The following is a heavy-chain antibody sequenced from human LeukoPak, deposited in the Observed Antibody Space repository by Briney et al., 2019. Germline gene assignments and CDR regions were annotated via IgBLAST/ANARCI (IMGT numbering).Heavy chain of an antibody. D-gene: IGHD5-18*01. CDR2: IYYSGST. J-gene: IGHJ3*02. CDR3: ARSYSYGLSFDI. CDR1: GGSISSYY. Sequence: PSETLSLTCTVSGGSISSYYWSWIRQPPGKGLEWIGYIYYSGSTNYNPSLKSRVTISVDTSKNQFSLKLSSVTAADTAVYYCARSYSYGLSFDIWGQGTMVTVSS. V-gene: IGHV4-59*01.